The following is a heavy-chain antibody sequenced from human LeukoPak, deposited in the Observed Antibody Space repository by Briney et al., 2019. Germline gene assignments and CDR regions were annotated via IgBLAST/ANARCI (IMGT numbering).Heavy chain of an antibody. CDR3: AKPRNAVYYGAFDI. Sequence: GGSLRLSCAASGFTFNNYAMSWVRQAPGKGLECISSISGSGTSTYYADSVKGRFTISRDNSKNTLYLQMNSLRAEDTAVYYCAKPRNAVYYGAFDIWGQGTMVTVSS. V-gene: IGHV3-23*01. J-gene: IGHJ3*02. CDR1: GFTFNNYA. CDR2: ISGSGTST. D-gene: IGHD3-10*01.